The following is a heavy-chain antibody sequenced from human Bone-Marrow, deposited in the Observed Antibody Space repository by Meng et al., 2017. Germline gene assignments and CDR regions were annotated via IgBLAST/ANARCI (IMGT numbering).Heavy chain of an antibody. V-gene: IGHV1-18*04. D-gene: IGHD3-9*01. Sequence: ASVKVSCKASGYTFSTCGITWVRQAPGQGLEWMGWISGYNGNTNYAQKLQGRVTMTTDTSTSTAYMELRSLRSDDTAVYYCARDGFDWFTDCYYYGMDVWGQGTMVTVSS. CDR2: ISGYNGNT. CDR3: ARDGFDWFTDCYYYGMDV. CDR1: GYTFSTCG. J-gene: IGHJ6*02.